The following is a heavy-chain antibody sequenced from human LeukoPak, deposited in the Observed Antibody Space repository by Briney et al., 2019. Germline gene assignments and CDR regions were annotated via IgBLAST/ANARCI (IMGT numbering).Heavy chain of an antibody. CDR3: ARDYADYVGYFFFDY. J-gene: IGHJ4*02. CDR1: GFTFTNYA. Sequence: GGSLRLSCAASGFTFTNYAMNRVRQAPGKGLEWVSPISGGGETTYYADSAKGRFTISRDNSQNTLYLQMNSLRAEHTALYYCARDYADYVGYFFFDYWGQGTLVTVSS. D-gene: IGHD4-17*01. CDR2: ISGGGETT. V-gene: IGHV3-23*01.